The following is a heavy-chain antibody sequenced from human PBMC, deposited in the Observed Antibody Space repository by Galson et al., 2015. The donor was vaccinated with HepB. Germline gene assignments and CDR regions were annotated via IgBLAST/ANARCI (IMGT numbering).Heavy chain of an antibody. Sequence: SLRLSCAASGFTFSSYSMNWVRQAPGKGLEWVSSISSSSSYIYYADSVKGRFTISRDNAKNSLYLQMNSLRAEDTAVYYCATTGRMGSSTTGLRFWFDPWGQGTLVTVSS. CDR2: ISSSSSYI. CDR1: GFTFSSYS. CDR3: ATTGRMGSSTTGLRFWFDP. V-gene: IGHV3-21*01. D-gene: IGHD2-2*01. J-gene: IGHJ5*02.